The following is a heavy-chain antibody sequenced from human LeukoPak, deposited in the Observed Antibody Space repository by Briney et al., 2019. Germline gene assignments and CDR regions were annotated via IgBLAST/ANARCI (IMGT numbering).Heavy chain of an antibody. Sequence: GGSLRLSCAASGFTFSSYGMHWVRQAPGKGLGWVAFIRYDGSNKYYTDSVKGRFTISRDNSKNTLYLRMNSLRAEDTAVYYCAKDTYCSGGSCYSMGGSYWHFDYWGQGTLVTVSS. D-gene: IGHD2-15*01. J-gene: IGHJ4*02. CDR3: AKDTYCSGGSCYSMGGSYWHFDY. CDR1: GFTFSSYG. V-gene: IGHV3-30*02. CDR2: IRYDGSNK.